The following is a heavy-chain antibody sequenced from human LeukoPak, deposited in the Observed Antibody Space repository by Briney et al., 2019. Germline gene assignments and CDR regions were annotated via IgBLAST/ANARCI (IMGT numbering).Heavy chain of an antibody. CDR3: AKDSPDYGGNLYY. CDR2: ISYEGLSA. J-gene: IGHJ4*02. V-gene: IGHV3-30*18. Sequence: GGSLRLSCAASGFTFSSYGMHWVRQAPGKGLEWVGVISYEGLSAYYADSVKGRFTISRDNSKNTLYLQMNSLRAEDTAVYYCAKDSPDYGGNLYYWGQGTLVTVSS. CDR1: GFTFSSYG. D-gene: IGHD4-23*01.